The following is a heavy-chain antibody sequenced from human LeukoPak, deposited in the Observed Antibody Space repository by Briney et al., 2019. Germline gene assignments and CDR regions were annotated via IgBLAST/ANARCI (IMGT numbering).Heavy chain of an antibody. Sequence: SETLSLTCTVSGGSISSHYWSWIRQPPGKGLEWIGYIYYSGGTNYNPSLKSRVTISVNTSKNQFSLKLSSVTAADTAVYYCARVVWVREEFDYWGQGTLVTVSS. V-gene: IGHV4-59*11. D-gene: IGHD3-10*01. CDR3: ARVVWVREEFDY. CDR2: IYYSGGT. CDR1: GGSISSHY. J-gene: IGHJ4*02.